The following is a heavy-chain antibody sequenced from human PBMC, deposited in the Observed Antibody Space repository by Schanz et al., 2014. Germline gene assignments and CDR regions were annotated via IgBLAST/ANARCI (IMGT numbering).Heavy chain of an antibody. Sequence: EVQLVESGGGVVQPGGSLRLSCAASGFSFSSFAMSWVRQAPGKGLEWVSGMSGSGSTADYADSVKGRFTISRDNSRKTLYLQMNSLRADDTAVYYCAKDLYNYGIFDSWGQGTLVTVSS. CDR3: AKDLYNYGIFDS. CDR1: GFSFSSFA. V-gene: IGHV3-23*04. J-gene: IGHJ5*01. D-gene: IGHD3-16*01. CDR2: MSGSGSTA.